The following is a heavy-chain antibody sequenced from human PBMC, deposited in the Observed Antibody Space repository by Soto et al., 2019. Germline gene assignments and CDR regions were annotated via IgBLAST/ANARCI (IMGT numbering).Heavy chain of an antibody. CDR1: GGSISSYY. Sequence: SETLSLTCTVSGGSISSYYWSWIRQPPGKGLEWIGYIYYSGSTNYNPSLKSRVTISVDTSKNQFSLKLSSVTAADTAVYYCARSYCSSTSCYPVYYYYYYGMDVWGQGTTVTVSS. CDR3: ARSYCSSTSCYPVYYYYYYGMDV. V-gene: IGHV4-59*01. CDR2: IYYSGST. J-gene: IGHJ6*02. D-gene: IGHD2-2*01.